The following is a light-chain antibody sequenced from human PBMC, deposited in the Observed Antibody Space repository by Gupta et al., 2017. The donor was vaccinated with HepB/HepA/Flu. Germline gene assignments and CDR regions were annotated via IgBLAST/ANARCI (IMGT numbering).Light chain of an antibody. CDR2: YDS. J-gene: IGLJ2*01. Sequence: SYVLTQPPSVSVAPGKTARITCGGNNIGSKSVHWYQQKPGQAPVLVIYYDSDRPSGIPERFSGSNSGNTATLTISRVEAGDEADYYCQVWDSSSDPVVFGGGTKLTAL. CDR1: NIGSKS. V-gene: IGLV3-21*04. CDR3: QVWDSSSDPVV.